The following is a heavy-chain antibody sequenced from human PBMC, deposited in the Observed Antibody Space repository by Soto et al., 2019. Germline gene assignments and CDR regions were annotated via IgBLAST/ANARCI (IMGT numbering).Heavy chain of an antibody. CDR1: GGSIRGYY. V-gene: IGHV4-59*01. Sequence: QVQLQESGPGLVKPSETLSLTCTVSGGSIRGYYWSWIRQSPGKGLEWIGYIYYNGNTNYNPSLKSRVTISVDTSKDQFYLRLSSVTAADTAVYYCARVVGKNWFDPWGQGTLVTVSS. CDR3: ARVVGKNWFDP. CDR2: IYYNGNT. J-gene: IGHJ5*02. D-gene: IGHD2-15*01.